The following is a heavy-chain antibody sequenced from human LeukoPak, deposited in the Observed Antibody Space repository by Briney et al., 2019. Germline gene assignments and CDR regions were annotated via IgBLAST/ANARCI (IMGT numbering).Heavy chain of an antibody. CDR2: IIPILGIA. CDR3: ARGQGYCSGGSCYSYYYYGMDV. J-gene: IGHJ6*02. V-gene: IGHV1-69*04. CDR1: GGTFSSYA. D-gene: IGHD2-15*01. Sequence: GASVKVSCKASGGTFSSYAISWVRQAPGQGLEWMGRIIPILGIANYAQKFQGRATITADKSTSTAYMELSSLRSEDTAVYYCARGQGYCSGGSCYSYYYYGMDVWGQGTTVTVSS.